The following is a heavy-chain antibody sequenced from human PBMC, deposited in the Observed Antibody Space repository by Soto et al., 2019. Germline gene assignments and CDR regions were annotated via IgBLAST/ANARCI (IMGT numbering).Heavy chain of an antibody. CDR3: AKEIDQWLVPFDY. J-gene: IGHJ4*02. Sequence: GESLKISCAASGFTFSSYAMSWVRQAPGKGLEWVSAISGSGGTTYYADSVKGRFTISRDNSKNTLYLQMNSLRAEDTAVYYCAKEIDQWLVPFDYWGQGTLVTVSS. CDR1: GFTFSSYA. V-gene: IGHV3-23*01. D-gene: IGHD6-19*01. CDR2: ISGSGGTT.